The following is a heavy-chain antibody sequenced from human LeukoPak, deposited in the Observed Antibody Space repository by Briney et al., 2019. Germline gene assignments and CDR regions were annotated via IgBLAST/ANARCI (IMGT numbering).Heavy chain of an antibody. D-gene: IGHD2-2*01. CDR1: GFTFSNYA. V-gene: IGHV3-23*01. CDR3: ARDRGSSTSCLDY. J-gene: IGHJ4*02. CDR2: ISGSGNT. Sequence: PGGSLRLSCAASGFTFSNYAMNWVRQAPGKGLEWVSLISGSGNTFYADSVKGRFTISRDNSKNTVYLQMNSLRAEDTAVYYCARDRGSSTSCLDYWGQGTLVTVSS.